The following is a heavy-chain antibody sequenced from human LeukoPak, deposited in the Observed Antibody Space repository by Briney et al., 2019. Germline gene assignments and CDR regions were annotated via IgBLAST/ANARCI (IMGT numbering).Heavy chain of an antibody. CDR3: ARGVMCSGGSCYLPLDY. V-gene: IGHV4-34*01. CDR1: GGSFSVYY. J-gene: IGHJ4*02. CDR2: INHSGSI. D-gene: IGHD2-15*01. Sequence: PSETLSLTCAVYGGSFSVYYWGWIRQPPGKGLEWIGEINHSGSINYNPSLKSRVTISVDTSKNQFSLKLSSVTAAGTAVYYCARGVMCSGGSCYLPLDYWGQGPLITVSS.